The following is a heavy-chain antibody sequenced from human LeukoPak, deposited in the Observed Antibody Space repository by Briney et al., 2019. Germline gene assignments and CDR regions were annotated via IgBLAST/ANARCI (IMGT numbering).Heavy chain of an antibody. CDR3: ARGDCSSTSCYPYYYYYYYMDV. D-gene: IGHD2-2*01. CDR2: ISGTIGSI. CDR1: GFTFSRHN. Sequence: GGSLRLSCAASGFTFSRHNMMWVRQAPGKGLEWVAYISGTIGSIYYADSVKGRFTISRDNAKNSLYLQLNSLTAADTAVYYCARGDCSSTSCYPYYYYYYYMDVWGKGTTVTISS. J-gene: IGHJ6*03. V-gene: IGHV3-48*01.